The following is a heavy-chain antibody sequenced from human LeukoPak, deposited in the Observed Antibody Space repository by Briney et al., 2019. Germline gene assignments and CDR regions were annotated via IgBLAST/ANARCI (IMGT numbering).Heavy chain of an antibody. CDR2: INHSGST. CDR1: GFTFSSYS. V-gene: IGHV4-34*01. Sequence: GSLRLSCAASGFTFSSYSMNWIRQPPGKGLEWIGEINHSGSTNYNPSLKSRVTISVDTSKNQFSLKLSSVTAADTAVYYCARGSIAAAGTIYYFDYWGQGTLVTVSS. J-gene: IGHJ4*02. CDR3: ARGSIAAAGTIYYFDY. D-gene: IGHD6-13*01.